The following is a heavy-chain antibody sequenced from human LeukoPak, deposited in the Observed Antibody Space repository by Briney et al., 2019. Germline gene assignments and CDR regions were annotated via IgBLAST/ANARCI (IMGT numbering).Heavy chain of an antibody. D-gene: IGHD3-22*01. Sequence: SETVSLTCNVSGYSMRSCYWSWLRQPPGKGLEWIAYFSHSGTTNYNPSLKSRVIISVDTSNHQFSLTLRSVTAADTAVYYCARHLDYDSGGYFYPYFDDWGQGTLVTVSS. V-gene: IGHV4-59*08. CDR3: ARHLDYDSGGYFYPYFDD. CDR2: FSHSGTT. CDR1: GYSMRSCY. J-gene: IGHJ4*02.